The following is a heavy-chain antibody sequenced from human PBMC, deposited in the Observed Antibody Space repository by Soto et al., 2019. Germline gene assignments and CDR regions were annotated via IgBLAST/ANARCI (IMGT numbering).Heavy chain of an antibody. CDR2: ISGSGGNT. D-gene: IGHD2-15*01. Sequence: GGSLRLSCAASGFTFSSYAMSWVRQAPGKGLEWVSLISGSGGNTYYADSVKGRFTVSRDNFKNRLYLQMNSLRAEDTAVYYYPTLFPDIVVSPPALNYFGPWDQRSLVTASS. V-gene: IGHV3-23*01. J-gene: IGHJ5*02. CDR3: PTLFPDIVVSPPALNYFGP. CDR1: GFTFSSYA.